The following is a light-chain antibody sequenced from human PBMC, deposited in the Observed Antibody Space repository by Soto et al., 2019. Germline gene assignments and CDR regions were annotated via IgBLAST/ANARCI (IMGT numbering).Light chain of an antibody. V-gene: IGKV3-20*01. Sequence: EIVLKQSPGTLSLSPGERASLSCRASQAVSSSYLAWYQQKPGQAPRLLIYGASTRATGIPDRFSGSGSGTDFTLTISRLEPEDSAVYYCQQYGSSPTWTFGQGTKVDNK. CDR1: QAVSSSY. CDR2: GAS. CDR3: QQYGSSPTWT. J-gene: IGKJ1*01.